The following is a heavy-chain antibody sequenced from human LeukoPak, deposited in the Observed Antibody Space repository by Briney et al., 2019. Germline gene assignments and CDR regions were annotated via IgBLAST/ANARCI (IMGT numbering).Heavy chain of an antibody. Sequence: GGSLRLSCAASGFTFNSYGMNWFRQAPGKGLEWISYIYSVGGTTFYADSVKGRFTITRDNANNTLYLQMNSLRAEDAAIYYCARSHMYGDYGEDIWGHGTVVAVSS. CDR2: IYSVGGTT. J-gene: IGHJ3*02. CDR1: GFTFNSYG. CDR3: ARSHMYGDYGEDI. V-gene: IGHV3-48*03. D-gene: IGHD4-17*01.